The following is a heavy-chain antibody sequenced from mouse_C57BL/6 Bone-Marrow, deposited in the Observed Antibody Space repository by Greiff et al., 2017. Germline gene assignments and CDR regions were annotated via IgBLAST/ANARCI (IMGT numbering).Heavy chain of an antibody. CDR2: IDPSDSYT. J-gene: IGHJ4*01. CDR3: ARSIYDYGERYCAIDY. Sequence: QVQLQQPGAELVMPGASVKLSCKASGYTFTSYWMHWVKQRPGQGLEWIGEIDPSDSYTNYNQKFKGKSTLTVDKSSSTAYMQLSSLTSEDAAVYYYARSIYDYGERYCAIDYWGQGTTVTVSS. CDR1: GYTFTSYW. V-gene: IGHV1-69*01. D-gene: IGHD2-4*01.